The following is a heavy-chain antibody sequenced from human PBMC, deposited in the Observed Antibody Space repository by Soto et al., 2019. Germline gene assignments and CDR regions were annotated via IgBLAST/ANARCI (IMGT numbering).Heavy chain of an antibody. V-gene: IGHV4-39*02. Sequence: QLQLQESGPGLVKPSETLSLTCTVSGGSISSSSYYWGWIRQPPGKGLEWIGSMHYSGNSYYNPSLRSGVTISVDTSKNHFFLSLGAVPVADTAVYYGARASVVGSMSYWSFELWGRGALVTVSS. J-gene: IGHJ2*01. CDR2: MHYSGNS. CDR1: GGSISSSSYY. CDR3: ARASVVGSMSYWSFEL. D-gene: IGHD1-26*01.